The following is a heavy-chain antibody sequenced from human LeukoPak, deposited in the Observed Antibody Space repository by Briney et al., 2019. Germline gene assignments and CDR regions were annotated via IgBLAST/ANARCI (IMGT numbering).Heavy chain of an antibody. CDR2: ISAYNGNT. J-gene: IGHJ4*02. D-gene: IGHD3-22*01. Sequence: ASVKVSCKASGYTFTSYGISWVRQAPGQGLEWMGWISAYNGNTIYAQKLQGRVTMTTDTSTSTAYMELRSLRSDDTAVYYCAREGIEYYYDSSGYYLFDYWGQGTLVTVSS. CDR1: GYTFTSYG. V-gene: IGHV1-18*01. CDR3: AREGIEYYYDSSGYYLFDY.